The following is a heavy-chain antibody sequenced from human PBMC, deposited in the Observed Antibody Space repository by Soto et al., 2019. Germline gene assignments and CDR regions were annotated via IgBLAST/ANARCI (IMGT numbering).Heavy chain of an antibody. J-gene: IGHJ6*02. D-gene: IGHD3-10*01. CDR3: ARGMSVSGSYSSYYYYGMDV. Sequence: ASVKVSCKASGYTFTSYDINWVRQATGQGLEWMGCMNPNSGNTGYAQKFQGRVTMTRNTSISTAYMELSSLRSEDTAVYYCARGMSVSGSYSSYYYYGMDVWGQGTTVTVSS. CDR2: MNPNSGNT. V-gene: IGHV1-8*01. CDR1: GYTFTSYD.